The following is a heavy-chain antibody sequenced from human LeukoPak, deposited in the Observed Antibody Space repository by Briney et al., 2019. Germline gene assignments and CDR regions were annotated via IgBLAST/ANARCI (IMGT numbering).Heavy chain of an antibody. CDR2: INHSGST. Sequence: SETLSLTCAVYGGSFSGYYWSWIRQPPGKGLEWIGEINHSGSTNYNPSLKSRVTISVDTSKNQFSLKLSSVTAADTAVYYCARDNRLRFLKWLLPYYFDYWGQGTLVTVSS. V-gene: IGHV4-34*01. D-gene: IGHD3-3*01. CDR3: ARDNRLRFLKWLLPYYFDY. J-gene: IGHJ4*02. CDR1: GGSFSGYY.